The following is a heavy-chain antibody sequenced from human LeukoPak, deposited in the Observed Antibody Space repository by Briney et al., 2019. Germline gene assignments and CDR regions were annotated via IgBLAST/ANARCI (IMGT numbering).Heavy chain of an antibody. CDR1: GGTFSSYA. CDR3: ARGGQWLVQYYFDY. Sequence: SVKASCKASGGTFSSYAISWVRQAPGQGLEWMGGIIPIFGTANYAQKFQGRVTITADESTSTAYMELSSLRSEDTAVYYCARGGQWLVQYYFDYWGQGTLVTVSS. D-gene: IGHD6-19*01. J-gene: IGHJ4*02. V-gene: IGHV1-69*13. CDR2: IIPIFGTA.